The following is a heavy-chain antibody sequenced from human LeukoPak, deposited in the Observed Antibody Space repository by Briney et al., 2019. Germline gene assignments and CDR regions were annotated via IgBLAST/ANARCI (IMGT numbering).Heavy chain of an antibody. CDR3: TRSPKSDSSAYYIH. V-gene: IGHV1-18*01. Sequence: ASVKVSCKASGYTFTSYGISWVRQAPGHGLEYMGWISAYNGNTNYAQKLQGRVTMTTDTSTSTAYKELRSLRSDDTAVYYCTRSPKSDSSAYYIHWGQGTLVTVFS. CDR2: ISAYNGNT. D-gene: IGHD3-22*01. J-gene: IGHJ4*02. CDR1: GYTFTSYG.